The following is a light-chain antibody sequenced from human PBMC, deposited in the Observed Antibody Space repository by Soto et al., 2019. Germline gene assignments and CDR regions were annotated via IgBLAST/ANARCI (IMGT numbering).Light chain of an antibody. V-gene: IGKV3-20*01. J-gene: IGKJ1*01. CDR1: QSVRRSY. CDR2: GPS. Sequence: EIVLTQSPGTLSLSPGERATLSCRASQSVRRSYLAWYQQKPGQAPRLLIYGPSSKTTGIPDRFSGSGSGTEFTLTISRREAEDSTVYYCEQYGSSPWTFGQGSKVEIK. CDR3: EQYGSSPWT.